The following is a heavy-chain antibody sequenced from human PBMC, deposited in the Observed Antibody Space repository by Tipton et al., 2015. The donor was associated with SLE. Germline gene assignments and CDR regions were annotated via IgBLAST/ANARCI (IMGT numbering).Heavy chain of an antibody. CDR1: GDSVKSRY. CDR2: RFHDGNI. D-gene: IGHD5-12*01. Sequence: TLSLTCTVSGDSVKSRYWIWVRQPAGRGLEWLAYRFHDGNINYNPSLKTRVTISVDTSKNQFSLNLRSVTAADTAVYYCARSMATTKRVFDYWGQGFLVTVSS. CDR3: ARSMATTKRVFDY. V-gene: IGHV4-59*02. J-gene: IGHJ4*02.